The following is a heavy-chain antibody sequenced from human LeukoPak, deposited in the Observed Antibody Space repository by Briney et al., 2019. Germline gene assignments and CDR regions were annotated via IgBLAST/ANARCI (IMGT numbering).Heavy chain of an antibody. CDR2: IYYSGST. CDR3: AREAATIAAQRQNTWFDP. D-gene: IGHD6-6*01. J-gene: IGHJ5*02. V-gene: IGHV4-59*12. Sequence: SETLSLTCTVSGGSISSYYWSWIRQPPGKGLEWIGYIYYSGSTNYNPSLKSRVTISVDTSKNQFSLKLSSVTAADTAVNYCAREAATIAAQRQNTWFDPWGQGTLVTVSS. CDR1: GGSISSYY.